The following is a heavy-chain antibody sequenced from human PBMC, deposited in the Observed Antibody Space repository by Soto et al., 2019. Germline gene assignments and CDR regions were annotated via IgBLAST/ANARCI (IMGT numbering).Heavy chain of an antibody. V-gene: IGHV4-59*08. CDR2: IYYSGST. CDR1: GGSISSYY. CDR3: ARADGYSSSWYYYYYYMDV. Sequence: QVQLQESGPGLVKPSETLSLTCTVSGGSISSYYWSWIRQPPGKGLEWIGYIYYSGSTNYNPSLKSRVTISVDTSKNQFALTLSSVTAADTAVYYCARADGYSSSWYYYYYYMDVWGKGTTVTVSS. D-gene: IGHD6-13*01. J-gene: IGHJ6*03.